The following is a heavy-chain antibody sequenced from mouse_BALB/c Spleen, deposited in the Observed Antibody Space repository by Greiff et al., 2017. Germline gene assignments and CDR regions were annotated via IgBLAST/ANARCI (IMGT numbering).Heavy chain of an antibody. V-gene: IGHV2-9*02. J-gene: IGHJ3*01. Sequence: QVQLKESGPGLVAPSQSLSITCTVSGFSLTSYGVHWVRQPPGKGLEWLGVIWAGGSTNYNSALMSRLSISKDNSKGQVFLKMNSLQTDDTAMYYCATLGGTWFAYWGQGTLVTVSA. D-gene: IGHD4-1*01. CDR3: ATLGGTWFAY. CDR1: GFSLTSYG. CDR2: IWAGGST.